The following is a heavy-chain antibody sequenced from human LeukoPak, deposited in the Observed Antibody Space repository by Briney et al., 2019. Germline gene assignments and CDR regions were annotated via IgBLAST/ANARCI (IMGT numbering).Heavy chain of an antibody. CDR2: ISGSGYTT. D-gene: IGHD3-22*01. CDR1: GFTFSYA. CDR3: AKRYDSSGFWYFDL. V-gene: IGHV3-23*01. J-gene: IGHJ2*01. Sequence: PGGSLRLSCAASGFTFSYAMSWVRPAPGKGLEWVSGISGSGYTTYYADSVKGRFTISRDNSKNTVYLQMNSLRAEDTAVYYCAKRYDSSGFWYFDLWGRGTLVTVSS.